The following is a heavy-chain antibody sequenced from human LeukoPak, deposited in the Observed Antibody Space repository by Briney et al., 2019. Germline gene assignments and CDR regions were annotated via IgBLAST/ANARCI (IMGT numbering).Heavy chain of an antibody. CDR1: GFTFSSYA. CDR3: AKLGFDSSGSHTLFDY. CDR2: ISYDGRNN. D-gene: IGHD3-22*01. Sequence: GGSLRLSCAASGFTFSSYAMHWVRQGPGKGLEWVAIISYDGRNNHCADSVKGRFTISRDNSKNTLYLQMNSLRAEDTAVYYCAKLGFDSSGSHTLFDYWGQGTQVTVSS. V-gene: IGHV3-30*18. J-gene: IGHJ4*02.